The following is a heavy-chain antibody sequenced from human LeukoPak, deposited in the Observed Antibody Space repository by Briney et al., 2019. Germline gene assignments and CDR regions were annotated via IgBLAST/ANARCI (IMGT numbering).Heavy chain of an antibody. D-gene: IGHD2-8*01. Sequence: SETLSLTCTVSGGSISDYYWSWIRQPPGKGLEWIGYFYIGGTNYNPSLSSRATMSVDTSKTQFSLNLRSVTAADTAVYYCARRMVACYFDLWGRGTLVT. V-gene: IGHV4-59*08. CDR2: FYIGGT. J-gene: IGHJ2*01. CDR1: GGSISDYY. CDR3: ARRMVACYFDL.